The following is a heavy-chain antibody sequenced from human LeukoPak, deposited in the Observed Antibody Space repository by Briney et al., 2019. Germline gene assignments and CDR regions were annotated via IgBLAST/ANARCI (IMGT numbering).Heavy chain of an antibody. CDR3: ARDRGVVADGTVGWFDL. CDR2: IREDGNRQ. J-gene: IGHJ5*02. CDR1: GFTFSGYW. Sequence: GGSLTLSCVASGFTFSGYWMTWVRQAPGQGLEWVANIREDGNRQTCEDSLKGRFTISRDNARNSLYLQLDSLKAEDTAVYYCARDRGVVADGTVGWFDLWGQGTLVTVSS. V-gene: IGHV3-7*01. D-gene: IGHD3-10*01.